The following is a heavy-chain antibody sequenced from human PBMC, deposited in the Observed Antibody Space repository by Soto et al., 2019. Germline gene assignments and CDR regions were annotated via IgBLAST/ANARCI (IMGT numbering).Heavy chain of an antibody. CDR1: GYTFTSYA. J-gene: IGHJ4*02. V-gene: IGHV1-3*01. Sequence: GASVKVSCKASGYTFTSYAMHWVRQAPGQRLEWMGWINAGNGNTKYSQKFQGRVTITRDTSATTAYMELNSLRSEDTAVYHCARVLWYLAPFDYWGQGTLVTVSS. D-gene: IGHD2-15*01. CDR3: ARVLWYLAPFDY. CDR2: INAGNGNT.